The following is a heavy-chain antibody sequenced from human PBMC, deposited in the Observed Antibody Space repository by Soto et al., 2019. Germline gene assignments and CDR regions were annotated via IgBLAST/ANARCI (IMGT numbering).Heavy chain of an antibody. CDR1: GFPFSDYY. V-gene: IGHV3-11*06. D-gene: IGHD2-21*01. J-gene: IGHJ4*02. Sequence: PGGSLRLSCATSGFPFSDYYMSWIRQAPGKGLEWLSHIGPKSTYRNYADSVKGRFTSTRDNTKSSLFLQLNSLGVEDTAVYYCARGGGGGLFEHWGQGVLVTVSS. CDR3: ARGGGGGLFEH. CDR2: IGPKSTYR.